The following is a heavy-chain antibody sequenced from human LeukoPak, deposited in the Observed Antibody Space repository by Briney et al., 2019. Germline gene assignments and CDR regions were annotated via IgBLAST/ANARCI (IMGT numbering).Heavy chain of an antibody. CDR2: IYYSGST. D-gene: IGHD3-10*01. V-gene: IGHV4-59*01. J-gene: IGHJ4*02. Sequence: SETLSLTCTVSGGSISSYYWGWIRQPPGKGLEWIGYIYYSGSTNYNPSLKSRVTISVDTSKNQFSLKLSSVTAADTAVYYCAREVRFGELLFDYWGQGTLVTVSS. CDR1: GGSISSYY. CDR3: AREVRFGELLFDY.